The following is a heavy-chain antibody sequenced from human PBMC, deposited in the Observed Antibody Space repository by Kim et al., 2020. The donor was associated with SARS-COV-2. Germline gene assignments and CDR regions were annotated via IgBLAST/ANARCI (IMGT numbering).Heavy chain of an antibody. J-gene: IGHJ4*02. CDR3: ARFGLLGDSFDS. Sequence: ASVKVSCKASGYTFTNYGIGWVRQAPGQGLEWMGWISADNGNAEFAQKLQGRVTMTPDTSTSTAYMQLRGLRSDDTAVYYCARFGLLGDSFDSWGQGSLVTVSS. CDR1: GYTFTNYG. CDR2: ISADNGNA. V-gene: IGHV1-18*01. D-gene: IGHD1-26*01.